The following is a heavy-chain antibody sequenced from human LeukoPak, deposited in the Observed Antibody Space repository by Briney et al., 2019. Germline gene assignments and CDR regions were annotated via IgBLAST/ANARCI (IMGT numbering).Heavy chain of an antibody. CDR3: ATSWALAA. V-gene: IGHV3-7*01. Sequence: GGSLRLSCAGSGFTIGSYWMSWVRQAPGKGLQCVANIKKDGSEKNYVDSVKGRFTISRDNAKNSLYLEMSSLRDEDTAVYYCATSWALAAWGQGTLVTVSS. CDR1: GFTIGSYW. J-gene: IGHJ5*02. D-gene: IGHD3-16*01. CDR2: IKKDGSEK.